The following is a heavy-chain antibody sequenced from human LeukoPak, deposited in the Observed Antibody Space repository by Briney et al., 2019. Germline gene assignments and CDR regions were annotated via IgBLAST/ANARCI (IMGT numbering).Heavy chain of an antibody. CDR2: IYTSGST. V-gene: IGHV4-4*09. CDR3: ARHSVVSFDC. Sequence: SETLSLTCTVSGGSISSYYWSWIRQPPGKGLEWIGYIYTSGSTNYNPSLKSRVTISVDTSKNQFSLKLSSVTAADTAVYYCARHSVVSFDCWGQGTLVTVSS. D-gene: IGHD3-22*01. CDR1: GGSISSYY. J-gene: IGHJ4*02.